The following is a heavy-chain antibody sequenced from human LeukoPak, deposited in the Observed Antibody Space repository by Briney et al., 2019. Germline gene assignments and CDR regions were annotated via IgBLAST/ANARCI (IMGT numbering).Heavy chain of an antibody. V-gene: IGHV3-21*01. Sequence: GGSLRLSCVASGFTFSSYSMNWVRQAPGKGLEWVSSISSSSSYIYYADSVKGRFTISRDNAKNSLYLQMNSLRAEDTAVYYCARGFSTYYYDSSGYQDYWGQGTLVTVSS. CDR3: ARGFSTYYYDSSGYQDY. CDR1: GFTFSSYS. CDR2: ISSSSSYI. D-gene: IGHD3-22*01. J-gene: IGHJ4*02.